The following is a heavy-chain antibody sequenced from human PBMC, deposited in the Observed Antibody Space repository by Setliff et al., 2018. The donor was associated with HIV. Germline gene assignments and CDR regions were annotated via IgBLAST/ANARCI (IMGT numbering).Heavy chain of an antibody. CDR1: GGSISSSSYY. J-gene: IGHJ6*03. V-gene: IGHV4-39*01. Sequence: SETLSLTCTVSGGSISSSSYYWGWIRQPPGKGLEWIGSIYYSGSTYYNPSLKSRVTISVDTSKNQFSRKLISVTAADTDVYYCARHERSIFGVTYSYYMDVWGKGTTVNVSS. D-gene: IGHD3-3*01. CDR3: ARHERSIFGVTYSYYMDV. CDR2: IYYSGST.